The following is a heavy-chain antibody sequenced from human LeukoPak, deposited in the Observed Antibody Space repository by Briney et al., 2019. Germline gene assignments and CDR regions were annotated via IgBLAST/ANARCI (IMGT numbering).Heavy chain of an antibody. CDR1: GYTFTSYG. CDR3: ASGRWLQYPFDY. J-gene: IGHJ4*02. Sequence: ASVKVSCKASGYTFTSYGISWVRQAPGQGIEWMGWISAYNGNTNYAQKLQGRVTITADESTSTAYMELSSLRSEDTAVYYCASGRWLQYPFDYWGQGTLVTVSS. V-gene: IGHV1-18*01. CDR2: ISAYNGNT. D-gene: IGHD5-24*01.